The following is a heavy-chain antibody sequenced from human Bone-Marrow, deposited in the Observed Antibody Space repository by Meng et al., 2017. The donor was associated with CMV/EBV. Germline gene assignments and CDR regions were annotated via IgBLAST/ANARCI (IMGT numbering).Heavy chain of an antibody. CDR2: INPNSGGT. J-gene: IGHJ6*02. V-gene: IGHV1-2*02. Sequence: ASVKVSCKASGYTFAASYIHWVRQAPGQGLEWMGWINPNSGGTNYAQKFQGRVTMTRDTSISTAYMELSRLRSDDTAVYYCARDYYYDSSGYYYDYYYGMDVWGQGTTVTVSS. CDR3: ARDYYYDSSGYYYDYYYGMDV. D-gene: IGHD3-22*01. CDR1: GYTFAASY.